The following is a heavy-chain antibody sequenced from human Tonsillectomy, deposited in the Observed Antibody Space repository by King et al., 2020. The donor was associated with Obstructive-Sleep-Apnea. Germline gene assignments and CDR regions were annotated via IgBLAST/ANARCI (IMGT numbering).Heavy chain of an antibody. CDR3: ASSQGALLWFGELSYFDY. CDR2: IYYSGRT. CDR1: GGSISSGGYY. J-gene: IGHJ4*02. V-gene: IGHV4-31*03. Sequence: VQLQESGPGLVKPSQTLSLTCTVSGGSISSGGYYWSWIRQHPGKGLEWIGYIYYSGRTYYNPSLKSRVTISVDTSKNQFSLKLSSVTAADTAVYYCASSQGALLWFGELSYFDYWGQGTLVTVSS. D-gene: IGHD3-10*01.